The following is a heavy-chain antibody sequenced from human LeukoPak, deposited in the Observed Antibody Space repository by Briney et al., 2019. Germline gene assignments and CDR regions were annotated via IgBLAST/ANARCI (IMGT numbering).Heavy chain of an antibody. CDR1: GFTFSDYY. J-gene: IGHJ3*02. D-gene: IGHD2-21*01. V-gene: IGHV3-11*01. Sequence: PGGSLRLSCVASGFTFSDYYMSWIRQAPGKGLEWVSYISSSGSTIYYADSVKGRFTISRDNAKNSLYLQMNSLRAEDTAVYYCARDAVVVIATSGSDDAFDIWGQGTMVTVSS. CDR2: ISSSGSTI. CDR3: ARDAVVVIATSGSDDAFDI.